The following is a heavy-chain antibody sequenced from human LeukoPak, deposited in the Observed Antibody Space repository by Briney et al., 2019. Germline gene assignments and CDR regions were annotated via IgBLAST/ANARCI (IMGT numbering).Heavy chain of an antibody. CDR2: INHSGST. V-gene: IGHV4-34*01. Sequence: SETLSLTCAVYGGSFSSYYWSWIRQPPGKGLEWIGEINHSGSTNYNPSLKSRVTISVDTSKNQFSLKLSSVTAADTAVYYCARGRDSSGYRGSYYYYGMDVWGQGTTVTVSS. D-gene: IGHD3-22*01. CDR1: GGSFSSYY. CDR3: ARGRDSSGYRGSYYYYGMDV. J-gene: IGHJ6*02.